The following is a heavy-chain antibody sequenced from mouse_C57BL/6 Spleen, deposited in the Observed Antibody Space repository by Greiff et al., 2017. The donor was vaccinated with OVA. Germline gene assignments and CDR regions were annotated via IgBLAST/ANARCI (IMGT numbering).Heavy chain of an antibody. Sequence: QVQLQQSGAELVKPGASVKISCKASGYAFSSYWMNWVKQRPGKGLEWIGQIYPGDGDTNYNGQFKGKATLTADKSSSTAYMQLSSLTSEDSAVYCCARVETSYSNYDAMDVWGQGTSVTVSS. D-gene: IGHD2-5*01. J-gene: IGHJ4*01. V-gene: IGHV1-80*01. CDR1: GYAFSSYW. CDR3: ARVETSYSNYDAMDV. CDR2: IYPGDGDT.